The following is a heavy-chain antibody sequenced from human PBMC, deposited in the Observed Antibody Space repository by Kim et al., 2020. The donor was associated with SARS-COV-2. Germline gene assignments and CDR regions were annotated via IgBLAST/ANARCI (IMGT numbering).Heavy chain of an antibody. J-gene: IGHJ4*02. CDR3: ARDLKRLRMTTVTTSNFDY. D-gene: IGHD4-17*01. Sequence: ASVKVSCKASGYTFTSYYMHWVRQAPGQGLEWMGIINPSGGSTSYAQKFQGRVTMTRDTSTSTVYMELSSLRSEDTAVYYCARDLKRLRMTTVTTSNFDYWGQGTLVTVSS. CDR1: GYTFTSYY. CDR2: INPSGGST. V-gene: IGHV1-46*01.